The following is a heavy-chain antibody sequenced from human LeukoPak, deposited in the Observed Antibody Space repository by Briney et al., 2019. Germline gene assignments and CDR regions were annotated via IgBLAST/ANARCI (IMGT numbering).Heavy chain of an antibody. J-gene: IGHJ4*02. Sequence: GASVKVSCKASGYTFTSYRINWVRQAPGQGLEWMGWISAYNGNTKYAQKLQGRVTMTTDTSTSTAYMELRSLRSDDTAVYYCARGLGGSGSYFLTFDYWGQGTLVTVSS. V-gene: IGHV1-18*01. CDR2: ISAYNGNT. D-gene: IGHD1-26*01. CDR3: ARGLGGSGSYFLTFDY. CDR1: GYTFTSYR.